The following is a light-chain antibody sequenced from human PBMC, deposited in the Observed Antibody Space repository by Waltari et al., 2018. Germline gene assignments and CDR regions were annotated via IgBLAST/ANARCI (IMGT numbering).Light chain of an antibody. V-gene: IGKV1-5*03. CDR3: QQYNSYPWT. Sequence: DIHMTQSPSTLSESVGDRLTITCRASQSISSWLAWYQQKPGKAPKLLIYNASSLESGVPSRFSGSGSGTEFTLTISSLQPDDFATYYCQQYNSYPWTFGQGTKVEIK. J-gene: IGKJ1*01. CDR1: QSISSW. CDR2: NAS.